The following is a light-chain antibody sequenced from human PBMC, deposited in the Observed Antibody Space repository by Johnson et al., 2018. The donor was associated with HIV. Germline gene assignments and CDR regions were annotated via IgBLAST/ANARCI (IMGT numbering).Light chain of an antibody. J-gene: IGLJ1*01. V-gene: IGLV1-51*01. Sequence: HSVLTQPPSVSAAPGQKVTISCSGSSSNIGNNYVSWYQQLPGTAPKLLIYDSNKRPSGIPDRFSGSKSGTSATLGITGLQTGDEADYYCGTWDSSLSDDVFGTGTKVPVL. CDR3: GTWDSSLSDDV. CDR1: SSNIGNNY. CDR2: DSN.